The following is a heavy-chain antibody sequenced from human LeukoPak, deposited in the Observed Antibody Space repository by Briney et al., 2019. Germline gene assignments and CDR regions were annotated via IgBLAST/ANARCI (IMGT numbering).Heavy chain of an antibody. CDR3: ARDHPGYSYGYPFDY. D-gene: IGHD5-18*01. CDR2: ISYDGSNK. V-gene: IGHV3-30-3*01. J-gene: IGHJ4*02. Sequence: GGSLRLSCAAPGFTFSSYAMHWVRQAPGKGLEWVAVISYDGSNKYYADSVKGRFTISRDNSKNTLYLQMNSLRAEDTAVYYCARDHPGYSYGYPFDYWGQGTLVTVSS. CDR1: GFTFSSYA.